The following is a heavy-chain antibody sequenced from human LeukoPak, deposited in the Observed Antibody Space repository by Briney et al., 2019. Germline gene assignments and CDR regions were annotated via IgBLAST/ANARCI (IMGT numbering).Heavy chain of an antibody. J-gene: IGHJ4*02. CDR3: ARTYYDILTGRLFDY. Sequence: SQTLSLTCTVSGGSISSGSYYWSWIRQPAGKGLEWIGRIYTSGSTNYNPSLKSRVTISVDTSKNQFSLKLSSVTAADTAVYYCARTYYDILTGRLFDYWGQGTLVTVSS. D-gene: IGHD3-9*01. V-gene: IGHV4-61*02. CDR1: GGSISSGSYY. CDR2: IYTSGST.